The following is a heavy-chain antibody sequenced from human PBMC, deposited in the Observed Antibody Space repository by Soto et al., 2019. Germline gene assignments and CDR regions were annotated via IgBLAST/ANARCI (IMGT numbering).Heavy chain of an antibody. CDR2: MYHTGST. CDR3: ARVRGGDTHVFDF. D-gene: IGHD3-10*01. V-gene: IGHV4-39*01. J-gene: IGHJ4*02. Sequence: QLHLHESGPGLVKPSETLSLSCSVSGDSITRSGFYWAWIRRPPGKELEWIGSMYHTGSTYYKPSLESRLTMSVETSKSQFSLRLTSMPAADAGVYFCARVRGGDTHVFDFWGQGARVTVSS. CDR1: GDSITRSGFY.